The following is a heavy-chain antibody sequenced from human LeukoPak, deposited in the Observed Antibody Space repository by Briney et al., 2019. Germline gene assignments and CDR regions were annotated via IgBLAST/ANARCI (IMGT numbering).Heavy chain of an antibody. CDR1: GGSISSYY. J-gene: IGHJ4*02. CDR2: IYTSGST. Sequence: SETLSLTCSVSGGSISSYYGSWIRQPAGKGLEWIGRIYTSGSTNYNPSLKSRVTMSVDTSKNQFSLKLSSVAAADTAVYYCAREGRKVGSAAALFDYWGQGTLVTVSS. D-gene: IGHD6-13*01. V-gene: IGHV4-4*07. CDR3: AREGRKVGSAAALFDY.